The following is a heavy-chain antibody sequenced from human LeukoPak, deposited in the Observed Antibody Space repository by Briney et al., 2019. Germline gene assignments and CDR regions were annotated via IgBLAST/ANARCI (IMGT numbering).Heavy chain of an antibody. J-gene: IGHJ4*02. V-gene: IGHV3-30*02. D-gene: IGHD4-17*01. Sequence: GGSLRLSCAASGFIFGSYGMHWVRQAPDKGLEWVAFTPYHGVSRYYAESVKGRFTISRDNSKNTLYLQMNSLKIEDTAVYHCAKDRHGDYGSDYWGQGTLVIVSS. CDR1: GFIFGSYG. CDR2: TPYHGVSR. CDR3: AKDRHGDYGSDY.